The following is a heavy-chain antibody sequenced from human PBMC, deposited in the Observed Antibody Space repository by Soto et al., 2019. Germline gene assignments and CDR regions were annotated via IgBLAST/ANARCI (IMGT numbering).Heavy chain of an antibody. CDR1: GYSFTSYL. CDR2: IYPGDSDT. D-gene: IGHD2-2*01. V-gene: IGHV5-51*01. J-gene: IGHJ6*02. CDR3: ARQGSYCSSTSCYDEEYYYYYGMDV. Sequence: GESLKISCKGSGYSFTSYLIGWVRQMPGKGLEWMGIIYPGDSDTRYSPSFQGQVTISADKSISTAYLQWSSLKASDTAMYYCARQGSYCSSTSCYDEEYYYYYGMDVWGQGTTVTVSS.